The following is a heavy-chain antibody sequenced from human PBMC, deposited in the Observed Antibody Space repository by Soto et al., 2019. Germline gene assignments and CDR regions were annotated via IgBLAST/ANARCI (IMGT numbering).Heavy chain of an antibody. Sequence: GGSLRLSCAASGFTFSSYAMSWVRQAPGKGLEWVSAISGSGGSTYYADSVKGRFTISRDNSKNTLYLQMNSLRTEDTAVYYCASGIAAAGVYYYGMDVWGQGTTVTVSS. CDR3: ASGIAAAGVYYYGMDV. CDR2: ISGSGGST. J-gene: IGHJ6*02. V-gene: IGHV3-23*01. D-gene: IGHD6-13*01. CDR1: GFTFSSYA.